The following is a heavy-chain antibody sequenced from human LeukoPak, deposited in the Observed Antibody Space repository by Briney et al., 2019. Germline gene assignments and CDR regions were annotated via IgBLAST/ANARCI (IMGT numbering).Heavy chain of an antibody. V-gene: IGHV3-23*01. CDR1: GFNFNNYA. CDR3: ARYGVFGDTPRGHFDY. Sequence: GGSLRLSCAASGFNFNNYAMTWVRQAPGKGLEWVSAISGSGGRTYYADSVRGRFTISRDKSKNALYLQLNSLRAEDTAVYYCARYGVFGDTPRGHFDYWGQGTLVTVSA. J-gene: IGHJ4*02. D-gene: IGHD3-10*02. CDR2: ISGSGGRT.